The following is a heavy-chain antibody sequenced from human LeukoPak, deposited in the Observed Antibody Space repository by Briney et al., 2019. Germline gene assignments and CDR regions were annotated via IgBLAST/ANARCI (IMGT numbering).Heavy chain of an antibody. CDR3: ARDLFGFGIYY. CDR2: ISTYNGDT. Sequence: WASVKVSCKASGYTFTSYDINWVRQAPGPGLERMGWISTYNGDTNYAQKFLSRVTMTTDTSTSTGYMEMRSLRFGDTAVYYCARDLFGFGIYYWGQGTLVTDSS. J-gene: IGHJ4*02. CDR1: GYTFTSYD. D-gene: IGHD3-10*01. V-gene: IGHV1-18*01.